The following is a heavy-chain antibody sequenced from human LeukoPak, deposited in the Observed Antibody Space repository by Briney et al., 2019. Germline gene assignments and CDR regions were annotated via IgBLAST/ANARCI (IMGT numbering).Heavy chain of an antibody. CDR1: GYTFTAYY. D-gene: IGHD3-22*01. Sequence: ASVKVSCKVSGYTFTAYYIHWVRQAPGQGLEWMGWINPNIGATNYARNFHGRVTMTRDTSITTAYMELSRLRDGDTAIYYCVSLAGTGGQYVNSAYLGHWGQGTQITVSS. CDR3: VSLAGTGGQYVNSAYLGH. CDR2: INPNIGAT. V-gene: IGHV1-2*02. J-gene: IGHJ4*02.